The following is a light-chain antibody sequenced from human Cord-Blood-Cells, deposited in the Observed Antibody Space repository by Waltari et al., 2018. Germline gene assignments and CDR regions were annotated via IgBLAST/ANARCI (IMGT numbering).Light chain of an antibody. CDR2: GAS. Sequence: EIVLTQSPGTRPLSPGERPTPPGRPGQSVSSSYLAWYQQKPGQAPRLPIYGASSRATGIPDRFSGSGSGTDFTLTISRLEPEDFAVYYCQQYGSSPPITFGQGTRLEIK. CDR1: QSVSSSY. V-gene: IGKV3-20*01. J-gene: IGKJ5*01. CDR3: QQYGSSPPIT.